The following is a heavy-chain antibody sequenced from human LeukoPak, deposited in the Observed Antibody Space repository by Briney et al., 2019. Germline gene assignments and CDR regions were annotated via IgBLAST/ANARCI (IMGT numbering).Heavy chain of an antibody. Sequence: GGSLRLSCAASGFTFSSYSMNWVRQAPGKGLEWVSYISDSGRTTFYADSVKGRFTISRDNAKNSLYPQMSSLRVEDTAVYYCASWAGNTQSDSWSGPFDYWGQGTLVTVSS. J-gene: IGHJ4*02. V-gene: IGHV3-48*04. CDR3: ASWAGNTQSDSWSGPFDY. CDR1: GFTFSSYS. D-gene: IGHD3-3*01. CDR2: ISDSGRTT.